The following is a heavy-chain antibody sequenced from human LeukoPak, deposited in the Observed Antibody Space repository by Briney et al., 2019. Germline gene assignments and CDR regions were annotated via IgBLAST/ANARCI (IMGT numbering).Heavy chain of an antibody. V-gene: IGHV3-11*06. D-gene: IGHD3-10*01. Sequence: GGSLRLSCAASGFTFNDYYMNWIRQAPGKGLEWLSYISSGTYTNYADSVRGRFTISRDNARNSVHLQMNNLRVEDTAVYYCGKAGGSYYGSGSDLIDSWGQGTLVTVSS. J-gene: IGHJ4*02. CDR3: GKAGGSYYGSGSDLIDS. CDR1: GFTFNDYY. CDR2: ISSGTYT.